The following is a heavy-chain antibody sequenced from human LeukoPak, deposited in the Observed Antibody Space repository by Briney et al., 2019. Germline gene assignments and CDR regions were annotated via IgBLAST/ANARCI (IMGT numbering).Heavy chain of an antibody. CDR3: ARVAYTYGYSQGFDY. D-gene: IGHD5-18*01. J-gene: IGHJ4*02. CDR2: IKQDGSEK. Sequence: GGSLRLSCAASGFTFSSYWMSWVRQAPGKGLEWVANIKQDGSEKYYVDSVKGRFTISRDNAKNSLYLQMNSLRAADTAVYYCARVAYTYGYSQGFDYSGQGTLVTVSS. V-gene: IGHV3-7*01. CDR1: GFTFSSYW.